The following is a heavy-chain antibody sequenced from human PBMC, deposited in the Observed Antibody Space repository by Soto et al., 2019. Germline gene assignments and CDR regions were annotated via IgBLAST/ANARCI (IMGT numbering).Heavy chain of an antibody. D-gene: IGHD2-21*02. J-gene: IGHJ6*02. Sequence: QVRLQESGPGLVKPSETLSLTCTVSGGSISRYYWSWIRQPPGKGLEWIGYLYNTGSTIYNPSLKSRVTISVDTSKNQFALKLNSVTAADTAVYYCARDLWGYCGTDCYPLDVWDQGTTVTVSS. V-gene: IGHV4-59*01. CDR3: ARDLWGYCGTDCYPLDV. CDR2: LYNTGST. CDR1: GGSISRYY.